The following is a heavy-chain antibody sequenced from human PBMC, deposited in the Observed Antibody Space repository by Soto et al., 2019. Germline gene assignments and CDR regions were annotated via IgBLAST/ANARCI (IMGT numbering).Heavy chain of an antibody. CDR3: ARADGYSPYPFDY. D-gene: IGHD5-18*01. Sequence: SETLSLTCSVSGGSISSGDYYWSWIRQPPGKGLEWIGYIYYSGSTYYNLSLKSRVTISVDTSKNQFSLKLSSVTAADTAVYYCARADGYSPYPFDYWGQGTLVTVSS. CDR2: IYYSGST. CDR1: GGSISSGDYY. J-gene: IGHJ4*02. V-gene: IGHV4-30-4*01.